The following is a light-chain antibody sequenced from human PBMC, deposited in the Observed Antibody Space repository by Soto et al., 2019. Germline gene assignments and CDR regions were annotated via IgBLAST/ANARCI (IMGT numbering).Light chain of an antibody. CDR1: QSISSY. CDR2: AAS. CDR3: QKYNSAPALT. J-gene: IGKJ4*01. V-gene: IGKV1-39*01. Sequence: DIQMTQSPSSLSASGGDRVTMTSRSSQSISSYLNWYQQKPGKAPKLLIYAASSLQSGVPSRFSGSGSGTDFTLTISSLQPEDVATYYCQKYNSAPALTFGGGTKVDIK.